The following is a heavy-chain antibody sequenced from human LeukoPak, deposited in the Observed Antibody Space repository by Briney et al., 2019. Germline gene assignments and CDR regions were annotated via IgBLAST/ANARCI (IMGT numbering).Heavy chain of an antibody. Sequence: QPGGSLRLSCAASGFTFSKYWMLWVRQAPGKGLESVSRINTDGTVTTYADSVKGRFTVSRDNADNTMFLQMSSVRDEDTAVYYCATKQWLAPPPDSWGQGTPVTVSS. J-gene: IGHJ4*02. CDR1: GFTFSKYW. D-gene: IGHD6-19*01. CDR2: INTDGTVT. V-gene: IGHV3-74*01. CDR3: ATKQWLAPPPDS.